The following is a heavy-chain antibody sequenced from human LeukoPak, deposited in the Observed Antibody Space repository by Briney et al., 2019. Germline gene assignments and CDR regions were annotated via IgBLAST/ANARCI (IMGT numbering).Heavy chain of an antibody. CDR1: GFTFSDYY. CDR2: ISGSGSTT. J-gene: IGHJ4*01. Sequence: PGGSLRLSCAASGFTFSDYYMSWIRQAPGKGLEWISYISGSGSTTYHADSVKGRFTISRDNTKNSLYLQMNSLRAEDTAMYYCARGRKVAAGDFDYWGXGTLVTVSS. V-gene: IGHV3-11*04. D-gene: IGHD6-13*01. CDR3: ARGRKVAAGDFDY.